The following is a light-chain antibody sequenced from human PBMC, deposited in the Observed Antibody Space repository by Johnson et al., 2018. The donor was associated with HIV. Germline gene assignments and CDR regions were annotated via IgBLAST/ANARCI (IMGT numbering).Light chain of an antibody. CDR2: ENN. Sequence: QPVLTQPPSVSAAPGQKVTISCSGNRSNIGNNYVSWYQQLPGTAPKLLIYENNKRPSGIPDRFSGSKSGTSATLAITGLQTGDEAAYYCGTWDRSLSALYVFGTGTKVTVL. CDR3: GTWDRSLSALYV. V-gene: IGLV1-51*02. CDR1: RSNIGNNY. J-gene: IGLJ1*01.